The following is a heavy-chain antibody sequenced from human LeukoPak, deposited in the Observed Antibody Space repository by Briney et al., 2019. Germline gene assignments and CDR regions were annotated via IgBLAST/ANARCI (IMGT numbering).Heavy chain of an antibody. CDR1: GGSFSGYY. V-gene: IGHV4-34*01. CDR3: ARSPPYYYYMDV. J-gene: IGHJ6*03. Sequence: PSEALSLTCAVYGGSFSGYYWSWIHQPPGKGLEWIGEINHSGSTNYNPSLKSRVTISVDTSKNQFSLKLSSVTAADTAVYYCARSPPYYYYMDVWGKGTTVTVSS. CDR2: INHSGST.